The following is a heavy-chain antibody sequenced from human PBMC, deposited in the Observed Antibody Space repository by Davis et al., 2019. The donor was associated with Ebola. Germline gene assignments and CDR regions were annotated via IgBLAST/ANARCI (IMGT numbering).Heavy chain of an antibody. CDR2: LTVTCNYT. J-gene: IGHJ5*02. V-gene: IGHV3-21*01. Sequence: PGGSLRLSCAASGFTFSSYSMNWVRQAPGKGLARFSSLTVTCNYTCHADSVKGRFTISRDNAKNSLYLQINSLRAEDTAVYYCARRNWFDPWRQGTLVTVSS. CDR3: ARRNWFDP. CDR1: GFTFSSYS.